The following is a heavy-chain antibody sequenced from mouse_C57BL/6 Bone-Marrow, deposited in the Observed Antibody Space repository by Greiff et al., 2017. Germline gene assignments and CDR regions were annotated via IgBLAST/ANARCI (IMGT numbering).Heavy chain of an antibody. CDR1: GYAFSSYW. CDR3: YYYGSSYGRGDAMDY. Sequence: VQLQQSGAELVKPGASVKISCKASGYAFSSYWMNWVKQRPGKGLEWIGQIYPGDGDTNYNGKFKGKATLTADKSSSTAYMQLSSLTSEDSAVYFCYYYGSSYGRGDAMDYWGQGTSVTVSS. D-gene: IGHD1-1*01. CDR2: IYPGDGDT. J-gene: IGHJ4*01. V-gene: IGHV1-80*01.